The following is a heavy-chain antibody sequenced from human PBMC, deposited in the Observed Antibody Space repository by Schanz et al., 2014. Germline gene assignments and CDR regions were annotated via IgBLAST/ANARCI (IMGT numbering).Heavy chain of an antibody. CDR1: GYTLTGFG. Sequence: QVQLVQSGAEVKKPGASVKVSCKASGYTLTGFGVSWVRQAPGQGREWMGWISAYSGNSKYAQKLQGRVTMTTDTSPNTAYMDMRSLTSDEPAVYYCARFNSGSHSPPYYYYGMDVWGQGTTVTVSS. CDR2: ISAYSGNS. J-gene: IGHJ6*02. D-gene: IGHD1-26*01. V-gene: IGHV1-18*01. CDR3: ARFNSGSHSPPYYYYGMDV.